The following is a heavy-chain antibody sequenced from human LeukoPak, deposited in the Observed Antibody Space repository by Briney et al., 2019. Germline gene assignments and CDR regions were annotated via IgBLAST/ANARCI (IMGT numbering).Heavy chain of an antibody. D-gene: IGHD1-26*01. CDR3: ARGDSGTYSLIDAFDI. Sequence: ASVKVSCKASGYTFTSYYMHWVRQAPGQGLEWMGIINPSGGSTTYAQKFQGRVTMTRDMSTSTVYMELSSLRSEDTAVYYCARGDSGTYSLIDAFDIWGQGTMVTVS. V-gene: IGHV1-46*01. CDR1: GYTFTSYY. CDR2: INPSGGST. J-gene: IGHJ3*02.